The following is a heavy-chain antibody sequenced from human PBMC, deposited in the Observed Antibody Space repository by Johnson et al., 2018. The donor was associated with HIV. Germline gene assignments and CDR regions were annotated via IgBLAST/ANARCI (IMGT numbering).Heavy chain of an antibody. CDR2: IKQDGSEK. CDR1: GFTFSSYW. Sequence: VQLVDSGGGLVQPGGSLRLSCAASGFTFSSYWMSWVRQAPGKGLEWVANIKQDGSEKYYVDSVKGRFTISRDNSKNTLYLQMNSLRAEDTAVYYCARVSRSGYYLVRVFDIWGQGTMVTVSS. D-gene: IGHD3-3*01. J-gene: IGHJ3*02. V-gene: IGHV3-7*01. CDR3: ARVSRSGYYLVRVFDI.